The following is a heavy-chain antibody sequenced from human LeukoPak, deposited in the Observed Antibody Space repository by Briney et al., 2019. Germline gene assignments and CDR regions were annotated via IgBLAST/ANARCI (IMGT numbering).Heavy chain of an antibody. V-gene: IGHV1-69*06. Sequence: AASVKVSCKASGGTFSSYAISWVRQAPGQGLEWMGGIIPIFGTANYAQKFQGRVTITADKSTSTAYMELSSLRSEDTAVYYCARYSPRGSGWYANAFDIWGQGTMVTVSS. CDR2: IIPIFGTA. J-gene: IGHJ3*02. CDR1: GGTFSSYA. CDR3: ARYSPRGSGWYANAFDI. D-gene: IGHD6-19*01.